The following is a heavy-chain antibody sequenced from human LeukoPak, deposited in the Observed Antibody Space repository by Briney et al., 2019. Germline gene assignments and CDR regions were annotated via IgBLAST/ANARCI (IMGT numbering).Heavy chain of an antibody. Sequence: PSETLSLTCAVYGGSFSGYYWGWIRQPPGKGLEWIGEINHSGSTNYNPSLKSRVTISVDTSKNQFSLKLSSVTAADTAVYYCARGGGDFWSGTDAFDIWGQGTMVTVSS. J-gene: IGHJ3*02. V-gene: IGHV4-34*01. D-gene: IGHD3-3*01. CDR2: INHSGST. CDR3: ARGGGDFWSGTDAFDI. CDR1: GGSFSGYY.